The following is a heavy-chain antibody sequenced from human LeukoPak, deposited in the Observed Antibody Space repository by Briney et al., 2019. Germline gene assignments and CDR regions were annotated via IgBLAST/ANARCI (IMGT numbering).Heavy chain of an antibody. CDR3: ARDWGMATATDY. J-gene: IGHJ4*02. CDR1: GFTFSSYS. Sequence: GGSLRLSCAASGFTFSSYSMSWVRQAPGKGLEWVANIKQDGSEKYYVDSVKGRFTISRDNAKNSLYLQMNSLRAEDTAVYYCARDWGMATATDYWGQGTLVTVSS. V-gene: IGHV3-7*01. D-gene: IGHD5-24*01. CDR2: IKQDGSEK.